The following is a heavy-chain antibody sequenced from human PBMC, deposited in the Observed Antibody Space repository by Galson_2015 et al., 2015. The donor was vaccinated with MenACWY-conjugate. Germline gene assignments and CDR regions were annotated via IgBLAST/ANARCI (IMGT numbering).Heavy chain of an antibody. V-gene: IGHV3-23*01. J-gene: IGHJ4*02. Sequence: SLRLSCAASGFSFSDYAMSWVRQAPGKGLEWVSGISGSGASTYYADSVKGRFTISRDNSHNTLNLQMSSLRADDTAVCYCAKDRGDGYNTKGFDYWGQGSLVTVSP. CDR1: GFSFSDYA. CDR3: AKDRGDGYNTKGFDY. CDR2: ISGSGAST. D-gene: IGHD5-24*01.